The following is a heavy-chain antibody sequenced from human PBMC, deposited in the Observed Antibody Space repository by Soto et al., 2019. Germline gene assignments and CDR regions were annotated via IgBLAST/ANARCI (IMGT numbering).Heavy chain of an antibody. D-gene: IGHD6-19*01. CDR3: ARVLGSGRYYYYGMNV. CDR2: ISAYNGNT. J-gene: IGHJ6*02. Sequence: ASVKASCKASGYTFTSYGISWVRQAPGQGLEWLGWISAYNGNTNYAQKLQGRVTMTTDTSTSTAYMELRSLISDDIGVSYCARVLGSGRYYYYGMNVRGQGTTVTVS. CDR1: GYTFTSYG. V-gene: IGHV1-18*03.